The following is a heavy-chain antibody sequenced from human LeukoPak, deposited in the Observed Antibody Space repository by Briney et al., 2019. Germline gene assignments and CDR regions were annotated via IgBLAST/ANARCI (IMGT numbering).Heavy chain of an antibody. CDR2: IYYSGST. Sequence: PSETPSLTCTVSGGSISSSSYYWGWIRQPPGKGLEWIGSIYYSGSTYYNPSLKSRVTISVDTSKNQFSLKLSSVTAADTAVYYCARHYPHMDVWGKGTTVTVSS. J-gene: IGHJ6*03. D-gene: IGHD3-16*02. CDR1: GGSISSSSYY. V-gene: IGHV4-39*01. CDR3: ARHYPHMDV.